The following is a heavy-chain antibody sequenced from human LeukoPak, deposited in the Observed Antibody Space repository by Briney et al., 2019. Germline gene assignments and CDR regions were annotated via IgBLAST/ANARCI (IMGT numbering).Heavy chain of an antibody. J-gene: IGHJ6*03. CDR2: IYTSGSN. V-gene: IGHV4-4*07. CDR1: GGSISSYY. CDR3: AREVADYGGYYYYHYMDV. D-gene: IGHD4-23*01. Sequence: PSETLSLTCTVSGGSISSYYWSWIRQPAGKGLEWIGRIYTSGSNNYNPSLKSRVTMSVDTSKNQFSLKLSSVTAADTAMYYCAREVADYGGYYYYHYMDVWGKGTTVTISS.